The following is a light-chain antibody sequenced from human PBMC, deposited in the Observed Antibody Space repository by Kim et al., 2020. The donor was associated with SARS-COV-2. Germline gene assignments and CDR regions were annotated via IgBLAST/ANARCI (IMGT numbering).Light chain of an antibody. CDR2: GSS. CDR1: QSVRTTY. Sequence: PGERATLSCRASQSVRTTYFAWYQQKPGQAPRLLIYGSSTRATGVPDRFSGSGSGTDFSLTISRLETEDSAVYYCQQYGGSPAYTFGQGTKL. CDR3: QQYGGSPAYT. J-gene: IGKJ2*01. V-gene: IGKV3-20*01.